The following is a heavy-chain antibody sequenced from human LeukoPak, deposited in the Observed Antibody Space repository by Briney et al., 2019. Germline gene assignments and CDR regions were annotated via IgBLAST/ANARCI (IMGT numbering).Heavy chain of an antibody. D-gene: IGHD5-12*01. CDR2: IYPGDSDT. V-gene: IGHV5-51*01. CDR3: ARLQTQNSAYAPFHF. J-gene: IGHJ4*02. CDR1: GYSFTTYF. Sequence: GESLKISCTGSGYSFTTYFIGWVRQMPGKGLEWMGIIYPGDSDTRYGPSFQGQVTISADISTAYLQWSSLKASDTAMYYCARLQTQNSAYAPFHFWGQGTLVTVSS.